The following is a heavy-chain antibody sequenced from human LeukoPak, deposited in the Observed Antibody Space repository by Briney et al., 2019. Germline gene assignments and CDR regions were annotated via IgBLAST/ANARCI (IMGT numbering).Heavy chain of an antibody. CDR2: IYTSGST. J-gene: IGHJ3*02. Sequence: SETLSLTCTVSGGSISSYYWSWIRQPAGKGLEWIGRIYTSGSTNYNPSLKSRGTISGDTSKNQFSLQLTSVTVADTAVYYCVRGWGYSYGFEAFDIWGQGTMVTVSS. D-gene: IGHD5-18*01. CDR3: VRGWGYSYGFEAFDI. CDR1: GGSISSYY. V-gene: IGHV4-4*07.